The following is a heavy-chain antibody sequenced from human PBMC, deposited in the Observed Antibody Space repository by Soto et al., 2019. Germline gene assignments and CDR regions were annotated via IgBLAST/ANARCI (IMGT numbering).Heavy chain of an antibody. CDR3: SRGYPPRDQLGNLPGAF. CDR1: GYTFTSYY. CDR2: INPSGGST. V-gene: IGHV1-46*03. Sequence: ASVKVSCKASGYTFTSYYIQWVRQAPGQGLEWMGIINPSGGSTNYAQKFQGRVTMTRDTSTSTVYMELRSLRSEDTAIYYCSRGYPPRDQLGNLPGAFWGQGTLVTVSS. D-gene: IGHD1-1*01. J-gene: IGHJ4*02.